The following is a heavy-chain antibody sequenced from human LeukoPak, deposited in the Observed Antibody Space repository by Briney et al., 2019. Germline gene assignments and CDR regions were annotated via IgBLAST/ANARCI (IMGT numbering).Heavy chain of an antibody. Sequence: GGSLRLSCAASGFTFSSCSMNWVRQAPGKGLEWVSSISSSSSYIYYADSVKGRFTISRDNAKNSLYLQMNSLRAEDTAVYYCAREAVAGPAGWFDPWGQGTLVTVSS. D-gene: IGHD6-19*01. J-gene: IGHJ5*02. CDR3: AREAVAGPAGWFDP. CDR2: ISSSSSYI. V-gene: IGHV3-21*01. CDR1: GFTFSSCS.